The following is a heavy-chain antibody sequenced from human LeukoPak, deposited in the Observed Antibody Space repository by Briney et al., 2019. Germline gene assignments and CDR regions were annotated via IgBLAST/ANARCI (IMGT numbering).Heavy chain of an antibody. D-gene: IGHD1-26*01. J-gene: IGHJ4*02. V-gene: IGHV3-33*01. CDR1: GFTFRTYG. CDR2: IWYDGTNE. Sequence: GGSLRLSCAASGFTFRTYGMHWVRQAQGKGLERVALIWYDGTNENYADSVKGRFTISRDNSRNTLYLQMNSLRGEDTAVYYCARGGLTIAEATTSWYLDFWGQGTLVTVSS. CDR3: ARGGLTIAEATTSWYLDF.